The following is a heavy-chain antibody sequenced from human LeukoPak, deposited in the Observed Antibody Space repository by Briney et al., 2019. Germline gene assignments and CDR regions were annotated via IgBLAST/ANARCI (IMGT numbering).Heavy chain of an antibody. D-gene: IGHD3-10*01. CDR2: IRNKANSYIT. V-gene: IGHV3-72*01. Sequence: GGSLRLSCAASGFTFSDHYMDWVRQAPGKGLEWVGRIRNKANSYITEYAASVKGRFTISRDDSKDSLYLQMNSLKTEDTALYYCASSDFGEGAFDIWGQGTMVTVSS. CDR1: GFTFSDHY. CDR3: ASSDFGEGAFDI. J-gene: IGHJ3*02.